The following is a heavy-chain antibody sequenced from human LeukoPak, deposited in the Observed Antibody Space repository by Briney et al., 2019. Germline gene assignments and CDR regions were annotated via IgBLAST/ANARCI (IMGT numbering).Heavy chain of an antibody. CDR2: IGAGGTFT. CDR3: ARDPYGSGDGYFDY. J-gene: IGHJ4*02. V-gene: IGHV3-23*01. Sequence: GGSLRLSCTASGFTFSSYAMNWVRQAPGKGLEWVSGIGAGGTFTYYADSVKGRFTISRDNSRNTLYLQMSSLRAEDTAVYYCARDPYGSGDGYFDYWGQGTLVTVSS. CDR1: GFTFSSYA. D-gene: IGHD3-10*01.